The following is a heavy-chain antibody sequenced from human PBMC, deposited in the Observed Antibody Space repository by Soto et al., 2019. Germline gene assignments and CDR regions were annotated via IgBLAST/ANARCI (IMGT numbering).Heavy chain of an antibody. J-gene: IGHJ3*02. D-gene: IGHD6-13*01. CDR2: INHSGST. CDR1: GGSFSGYY. CDR3: ARGRAAAAFPFDI. Sequence: QVQLQQWVEGLLKPSETLSLTCAVYGGSFSGYYWSWIRQPPGKGLEWIGEINHSGSTNYNPSLKSRVTISVDTSKNQFSLKLSSVTAADTAVYYCARGRAAAAFPFDIWGQGTMVTVSS. V-gene: IGHV4-34*01.